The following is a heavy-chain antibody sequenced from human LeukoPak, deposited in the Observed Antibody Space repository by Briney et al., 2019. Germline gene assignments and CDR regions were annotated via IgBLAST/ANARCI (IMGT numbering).Heavy chain of an antibody. CDR1: GFTFSSYW. Sequence: PGGSLRLSCVASGFTFSSYWMSWVRQAPGEGLEWVSVIYSGGSTYYADSVKGRFTISRDNSKNTLYLQMNSLRAEDTAVYYCARGGLQLYFDYWGQGTLVTVSS. D-gene: IGHD6-13*01. CDR3: ARGGLQLYFDY. V-gene: IGHV3-66*01. CDR2: IYSGGST. J-gene: IGHJ4*02.